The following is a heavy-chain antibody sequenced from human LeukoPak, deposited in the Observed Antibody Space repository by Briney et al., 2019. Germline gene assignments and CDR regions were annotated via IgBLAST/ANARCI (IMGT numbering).Heavy chain of an antibody. CDR2: MKHDGSEE. J-gene: IGHJ4*02. Sequence: GGSLRLSCTTYGFSFSFYSMTWVRQAPGKGLEWVANMKHDGSEENYVDSVKGRFTIPRDNGKNSVYLQVNSLSAEDTAVYYCARSARDSEYTNMDYWGQGTLVTVSS. V-gene: IGHV3-7*02. CDR3: ARSARDSEYTNMDY. D-gene: IGHD5-18*01. CDR1: GFSFSFYS.